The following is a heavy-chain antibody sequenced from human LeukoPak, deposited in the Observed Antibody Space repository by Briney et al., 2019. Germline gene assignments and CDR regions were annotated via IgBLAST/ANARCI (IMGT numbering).Heavy chain of an antibody. J-gene: IGHJ6*04. CDR1: GFTFRNYV. D-gene: IGHD3-10*02. Sequence: PGKSLRLSCATSGFTFRNYVMHWVRQAPGKGLEWLALLSSDGTNDYYADSVKGRFTISRDTSKNTLYLQMNSLKNEDTAVYYCAELGITMIGGVWGKGTTVTISS. V-gene: IGHV3-30*18. CDR3: AELGITMIGGV. CDR2: LSSDGTND.